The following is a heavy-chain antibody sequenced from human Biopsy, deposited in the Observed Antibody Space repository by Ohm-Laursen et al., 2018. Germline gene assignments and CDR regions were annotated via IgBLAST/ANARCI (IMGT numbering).Heavy chain of an antibody. V-gene: IGHV4-61*03. D-gene: IGHD3-22*01. Sequence: SETLSLTYTVSGGSVSSGSYYWSWIRQPPGKGLQWIGYVYYTGSTDYNPSLQSRVTISVDTSKNHFSLRLRSVTPADTAIYYCARDRGYYSDRTVPGYFDLWGRGTLVTVSS. CDR1: GGSVSSGSYY. CDR2: VYYTGST. CDR3: ARDRGYYSDRTVPGYFDL. J-gene: IGHJ2*01.